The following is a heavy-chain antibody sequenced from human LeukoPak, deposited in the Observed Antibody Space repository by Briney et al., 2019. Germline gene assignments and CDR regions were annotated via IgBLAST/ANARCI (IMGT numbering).Heavy chain of an antibody. CDR3: ARGGGTIFGVLITTGDYMDV. D-gene: IGHD3-3*01. CDR2: ISYDGRNK. CDR1: GFTFSSYG. J-gene: IGHJ6*03. V-gene: IGHV3-30*03. Sequence: PGGSLRLSCAASGFTFSSYGMHWVRQAPGKGLEWVALISYDGRNKFYADSVKGRFTLSRDSSKNTLYLQMNSLRAEDTALYYCARGGGTIFGVLITTGDYMDVWGKGTTVTVSS.